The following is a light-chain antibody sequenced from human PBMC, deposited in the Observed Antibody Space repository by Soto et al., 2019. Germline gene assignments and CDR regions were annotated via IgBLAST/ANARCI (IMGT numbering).Light chain of an antibody. J-gene: IGKJ1*01. V-gene: IGKV4-1*01. Sequence: DIVMTQSPDSLPVSLGERATFNCKPSQSLLHTSNNKNYLAWYQQKPGQPHKLLIYWASTRESGVPDRFSGSGSGTDFTLTISSLQSEDVAIYYCQQYYDTPWTFGQGTKVEIK. CDR2: WAS. CDR3: QQYYDTPWT. CDR1: QSLLHTSNNKNY.